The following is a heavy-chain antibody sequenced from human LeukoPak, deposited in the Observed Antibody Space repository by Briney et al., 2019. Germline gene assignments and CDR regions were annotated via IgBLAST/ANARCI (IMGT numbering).Heavy chain of an antibody. V-gene: IGHV3-33*01. CDR3: ARDRRIAAAAFYFDY. J-gene: IGHJ4*02. Sequence: GGSLRLSCAPPGFTFSSYGMHWVRQAPAKGLAWVAVIWYDGSNKYYAGSVKGRFTISRDNSKNALYLQMNSLRAEDTAVYYCARDRRIAAAAFYFDYWGQGTLVTVSS. CDR1: GFTFSSYG. D-gene: IGHD6-13*01. CDR2: IWYDGSNK.